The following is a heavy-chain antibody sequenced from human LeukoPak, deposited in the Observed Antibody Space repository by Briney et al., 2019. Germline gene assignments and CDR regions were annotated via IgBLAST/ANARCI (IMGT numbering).Heavy chain of an antibody. CDR2: ISSSGSHI. Sequence: GGPLRLSCAASGLTFSDYYLSWIRQASGTGLAWVSHISSSGSHIYYADSVKGRFTISRDNAKNSLYLEMNSLIAEDTAVYYCARGARGYRYGSRFEYWGQGTLVTVSS. CDR3: ARGARGYRYGSRFEY. J-gene: IGHJ4*02. V-gene: IGHV3-11*04. CDR1: GLTFSDYY. D-gene: IGHD5-18*01.